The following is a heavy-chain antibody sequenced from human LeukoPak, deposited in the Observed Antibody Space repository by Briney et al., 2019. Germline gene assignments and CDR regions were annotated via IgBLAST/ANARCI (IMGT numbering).Heavy chain of an antibody. CDR1: GYSISSGYY. Sequence: PSKTLSLTCTVSGYSISSGYYWGWIRQPPPKRLQWIGSIYHNGSTYYNPSLKSRVTISVDTSKNQFSLKLSSVTAADTAVYCCARDISMVRGVIIPRWFDPWGQGTLVTVSS. J-gene: IGHJ5*02. D-gene: IGHD3-10*01. V-gene: IGHV4-38-2*02. CDR2: IYHNGST. CDR3: ARDISMVRGVIIPRWFDP.